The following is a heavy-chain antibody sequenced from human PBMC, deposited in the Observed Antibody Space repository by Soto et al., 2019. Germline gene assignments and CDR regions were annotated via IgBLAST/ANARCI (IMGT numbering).Heavy chain of an antibody. Sequence: ASVKVSCKASSYTFTSYGISWVRQAPGQGLEWMGWISAYNGNTNYAQKLQGRVTMTTDTSTSTAYMELRSLRSEDTAVYYCARVKGDTIFGVVIGAAFDIWGQGTMVTVSS. J-gene: IGHJ3*02. CDR2: ISAYNGNT. V-gene: IGHV1-18*01. CDR1: SYTFTSYG. D-gene: IGHD3-3*01. CDR3: ARVKGDTIFGVVIGAAFDI.